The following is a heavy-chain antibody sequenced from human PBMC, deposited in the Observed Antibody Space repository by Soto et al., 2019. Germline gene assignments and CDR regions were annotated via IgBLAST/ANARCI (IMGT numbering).Heavy chain of an antibody. CDR2: IDPSDSYT. CDR1: GYSFTSYW. V-gene: IGHV5-10-1*01. J-gene: IGHJ4*02. D-gene: IGHD6-6*01. Sequence: EALNLSCKCSGYSFTSYWISWVLHMPGKGLEWMGRIDPSDSYTNYSPSFQGHVTISADKSISTAYLQWSSLKASDTAMYYCARHKYSSSDYFDYWGQGTLVTAPQ. CDR3: ARHKYSSSDYFDY.